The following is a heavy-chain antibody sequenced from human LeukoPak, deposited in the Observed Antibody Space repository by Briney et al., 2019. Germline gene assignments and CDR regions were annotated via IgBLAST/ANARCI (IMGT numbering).Heavy chain of an antibody. CDR1: GYTFTSYG. J-gene: IGHJ1*01. CDR3: ARDAGVHEGGLYFQH. Sequence: ASMKVSCKASGYTFTSYGISWVRQAPGQGLEWMGWISAYNGNTNYAQKLQGRVTMTTDTSTSTAYMELRSLRSDDTAVYYCARDAGVHEGGLYFQHWGQGTLVTVSS. D-gene: IGHD3-16*01. V-gene: IGHV1-18*01. CDR2: ISAYNGNT.